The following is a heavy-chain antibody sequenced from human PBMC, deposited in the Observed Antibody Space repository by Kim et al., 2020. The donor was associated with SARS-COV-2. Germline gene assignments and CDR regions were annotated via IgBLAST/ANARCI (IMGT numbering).Heavy chain of an antibody. CDR2: IYYSGST. V-gene: IGHV4-31*03. CDR1: GGSISSGGYY. D-gene: IGHD3-22*01. J-gene: IGHJ3*02. CDR3: ARAPITMVVVVNAFDI. Sequence: SETLSLTCTVSGGSISSGGYYWSWIRQHPGKGLEWIGYIYYSGSTYYNPSLKSRVTISVDTSKNQFSLKLSSVTAADTAVYYCARAPITMVVVVNAFDIWSQETMVTVSS.